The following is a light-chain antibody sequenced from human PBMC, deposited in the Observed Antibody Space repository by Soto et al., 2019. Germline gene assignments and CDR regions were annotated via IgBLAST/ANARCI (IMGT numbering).Light chain of an antibody. Sequence: EIVMTQSPGTLSVSPGERATLSCRASQSVSSNLAWYQQKPGQAPRLLIYDASTRATGIPARFSGSGSGTEFTLTISSLQSEDFATYYCQQYESSPPTFGQGTKVEF. CDR1: QSVSSN. V-gene: IGKV3-15*01. CDR3: QQYESSPPT. CDR2: DAS. J-gene: IGKJ1*01.